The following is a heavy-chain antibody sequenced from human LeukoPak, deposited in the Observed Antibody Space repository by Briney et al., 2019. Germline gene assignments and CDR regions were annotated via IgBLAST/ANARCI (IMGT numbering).Heavy chain of an antibody. V-gene: IGHV3-49*03. CDR2: IRSKAYGGTT. D-gene: IGHD3-22*01. CDR1: GFTFGDYA. Sequence: GGSLRLSCTASGFTFGDYAMSWFRQAPGKGLEWVGFIRSKAYGGTTEYAASVKGRFTISRDDSKSIAYLQMNSLKTEDTAVYYCTTLTYYYDSSGYQPFDYWGQGTLVTVSS. CDR3: TTLTYYYDSSGYQPFDY. J-gene: IGHJ4*02.